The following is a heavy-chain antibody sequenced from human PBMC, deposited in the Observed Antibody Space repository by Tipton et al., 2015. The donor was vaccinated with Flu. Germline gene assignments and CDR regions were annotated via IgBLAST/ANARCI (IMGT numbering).Heavy chain of an antibody. J-gene: IGHJ5*02. CDR3: ARRDFSNYVSDPKNWFDR. CDR1: GGSISSSSDY. D-gene: IGHD4-11*01. V-gene: IGHV4-39*07. Sequence: TLSLTCNVSGGSISSSSDYWGWIRQPPGKGLEWIATIHRSGSTNYNSSLKSRVTISVDASKNQFSLEMRSVTAADMAVYYCARRDFSNYVSDPKNWFDRWGQGTLVTVSS. CDR2: IHRSGST.